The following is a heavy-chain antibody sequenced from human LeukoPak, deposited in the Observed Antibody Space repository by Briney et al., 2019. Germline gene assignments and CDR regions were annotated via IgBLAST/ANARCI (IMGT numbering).Heavy chain of an antibody. V-gene: IGHV4-61*02. CDR1: GGSISSGSYY. CDR3: ARDDSSSWEPLYYMDV. CDR2: IYTSGST. D-gene: IGHD6-13*01. Sequence: SQTLSLTCTVSGGSISSGSYYWSWIRQPAGKGLEWIGRIYTSGSTNHNPSLKSRVTISVDTSKNQFSLKLSSVTAADTAVYYCARDDSSSWEPLYYMDVWGKGTTVTVSS. J-gene: IGHJ6*03.